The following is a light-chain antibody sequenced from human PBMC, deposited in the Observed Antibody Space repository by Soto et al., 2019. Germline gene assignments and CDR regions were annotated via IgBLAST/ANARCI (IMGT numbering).Light chain of an antibody. J-gene: IGLJ1*01. V-gene: IGLV2-23*01. CDR1: SSDVGSYHL. Sequence: QSVLTQPASVSGSPGQSITISCTGTSSDVGSYHLVSWYQHHPGKAPKLMIYEGSKRPSGVSNRFSGSKSGNTASLTISGLQAEDEPDYYCCSYAGSSTFVFGTGTKVTVL. CDR3: CSYAGSSTFV. CDR2: EGS.